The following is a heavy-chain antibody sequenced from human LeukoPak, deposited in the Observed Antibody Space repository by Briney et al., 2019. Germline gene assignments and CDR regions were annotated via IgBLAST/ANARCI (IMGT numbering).Heavy chain of an antibody. CDR3: ARDVVVTSSPHAFDI. Sequence: PSETLSLTCTVSGDSVTSGGYFWTWIRQHPGKGLEWIGYISNSGTTSYNPSLKSRVSISVDTSNNQFSLRLSSVTAADTAVYYCARDVVVTSSPHAFDIWGQGTMVTVSS. CDR2: ISNSGTT. D-gene: IGHD2-21*02. CDR1: GDSVTSGGYF. J-gene: IGHJ3*02. V-gene: IGHV4-31*03.